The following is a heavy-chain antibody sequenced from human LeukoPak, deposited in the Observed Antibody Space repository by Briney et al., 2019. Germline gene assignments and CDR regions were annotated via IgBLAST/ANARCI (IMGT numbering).Heavy chain of an antibody. Sequence: PGGSLRLSCAASGFTFSSYWMSWVRQAPGKGLEWVANIKQDGSEKYYVDSVKGRFTISRDNAKNSLYLQMNSLRAEDTAVYYCARDLAYYDFWSGSTKDYYYMDVWGKGTTVTVSS. CDR3: ARDLAYYDFWSGSTKDYYYMDV. CDR1: GFTFSSYW. CDR2: IKQDGSEK. V-gene: IGHV3-7*01. D-gene: IGHD3-3*01. J-gene: IGHJ6*03.